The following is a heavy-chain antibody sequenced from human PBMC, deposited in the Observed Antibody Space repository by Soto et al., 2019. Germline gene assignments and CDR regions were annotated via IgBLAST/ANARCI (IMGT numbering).Heavy chain of an antibody. V-gene: IGHV1-24*01. CDR2: FDPEDGET. CDR3: ATAVGYYDSSGYQLVRGFDP. CDR1: GYTLTELS. J-gene: IGHJ5*02. Sequence: ASLQVSCKVSGYTLTELSMHWVRQAPGKGLEWMGGFDPEDGETIYAQKVQGRVTMTEDTSTDTAYMELSSLRSEDTAVYYCATAVGYYDSSGYQLVRGFDPWGQGTLVTAPQ. D-gene: IGHD3-22*01.